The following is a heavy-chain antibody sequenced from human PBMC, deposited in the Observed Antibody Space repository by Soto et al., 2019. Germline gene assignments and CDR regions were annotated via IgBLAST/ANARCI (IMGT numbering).Heavy chain of an antibody. CDR1: GFTFSSSA. J-gene: IGHJ4*02. D-gene: IGHD2-21*02. CDR2: LSGSGGTT. CDR3: AKNCGGGCYTNFDY. V-gene: IGHV3-23*01. Sequence: DVQLLESGGGLVQPGGSLRLSCAASGFTFSSSAMSWVRQAPGKGLEWVSGLSGSGGTTYYADSVKGRFTISRDNSKNTLYLQMNSLRAEDTALYYCAKNCGGGCYTNFDYWGQGTLVTVSS.